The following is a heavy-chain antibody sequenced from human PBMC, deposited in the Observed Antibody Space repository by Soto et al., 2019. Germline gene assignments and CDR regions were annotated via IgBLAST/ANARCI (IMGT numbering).Heavy chain of an antibody. CDR3: ARALDDDAFDI. Sequence: SETLSLTCAVYGGSFSGYYWSWIRQPPGKGLEWIGEINHSGSTNYNPSLKSRVTISVDASKNQFSLKLSSVTAADTAVYYCARALDDDAFDIWGQGTMVTVSS. CDR1: GGSFSGYY. J-gene: IGHJ3*02. CDR2: INHSGST. V-gene: IGHV4-34*01.